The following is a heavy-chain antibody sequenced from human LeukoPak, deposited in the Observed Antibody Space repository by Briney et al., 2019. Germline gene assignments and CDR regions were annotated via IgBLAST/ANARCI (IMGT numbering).Heavy chain of an antibody. D-gene: IGHD6-19*01. J-gene: IGHJ6*03. V-gene: IGHV3-23*01. CDR1: GFTFSVYE. CDR2: ISGSGGST. CDR3: AKEGQWPRDYMDV. Sequence: GGSLRLSCAASGFTFSVYEINWVRQAPGKGLEWVSAISGSGGSTYYADSVKGRFTISRDNSKNTLYLQMNSLRAEDTAVYYCAKEGQWPRDYMDVWGKGTTVTISS.